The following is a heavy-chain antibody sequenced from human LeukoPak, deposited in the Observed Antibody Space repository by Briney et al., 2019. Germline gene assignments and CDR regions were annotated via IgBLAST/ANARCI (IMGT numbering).Heavy chain of an antibody. J-gene: IGHJ4*02. CDR2: IIPIFGTA. Sequence: ASVKVSCKASGGTFISYAISWVRQAPGQGLEWMGRIIPIFGTANYAQKFQGRVTITTDESTSTAYMELSSLRSEDTAVYYCARGGPSNGYNLGDLDYWGQGTLVTVSS. CDR1: GGTFISYA. V-gene: IGHV1-69*05. CDR3: ARGGPSNGYNLGDLDY. D-gene: IGHD5-24*01.